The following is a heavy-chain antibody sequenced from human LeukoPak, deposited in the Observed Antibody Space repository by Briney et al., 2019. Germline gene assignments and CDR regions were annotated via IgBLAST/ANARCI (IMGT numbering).Heavy chain of an antibody. J-gene: IGHJ4*02. D-gene: IGHD3-22*01. V-gene: IGHV3-30-3*01. Sequence: GGSLRLSCAASGFTFSSYWMSWVRQAPGKGLEWVAVISYDGSNKYYADSVKGRFTISRDNSKNTLYLQMNSLRAEDTAVYYCARGLPFYDSSGNGVYWGQGTLVTVSS. CDR1: GFTFSSYW. CDR2: ISYDGSNK. CDR3: ARGLPFYDSSGNGVY.